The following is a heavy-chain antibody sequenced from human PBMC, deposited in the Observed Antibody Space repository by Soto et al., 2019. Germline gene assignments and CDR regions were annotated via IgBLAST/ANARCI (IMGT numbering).Heavy chain of an antibody. Sequence: AESLRLSCVASGFTFSSYAMSWVRQAPGKGLEWVSTISGSGGGSTYYADSVKGRFTISRDNSKNTLYLQMNSLRAEDTAVYYCAKVTYYYDTSVYYYFDYWGQGTQVTVSS. D-gene: IGHD3-22*01. J-gene: IGHJ4*02. CDR3: AKVTYYYDTSVYYYFDY. V-gene: IGHV3-23*01. CDR2: ISGSGGGST. CDR1: GFTFSSYA.